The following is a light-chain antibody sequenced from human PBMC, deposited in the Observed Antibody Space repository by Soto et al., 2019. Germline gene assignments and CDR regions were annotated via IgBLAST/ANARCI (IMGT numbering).Light chain of an antibody. Sequence: EIVLTQSPATLSLSPGERATLSCRASQSVSSYLAWYQQKPGQAPRLLIYDASNRATGIPARFSGSGSGTAVTLSISRLAPEDFAVYYCQQRSNWPLSLTFGGGTKVEIK. CDR2: DAS. J-gene: IGKJ4*01. CDR3: QQRSNWPLSLT. V-gene: IGKV3-11*01. CDR1: QSVSSY.